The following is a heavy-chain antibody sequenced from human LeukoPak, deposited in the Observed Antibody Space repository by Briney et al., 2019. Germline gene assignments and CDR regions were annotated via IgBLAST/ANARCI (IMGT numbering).Heavy chain of an antibody. CDR3: AKLKSGSTWYLSYFDY. J-gene: IGHJ4*02. CDR1: GFTVSSNY. D-gene: IGHD6-13*01. V-gene: IGHV3-53*01. Sequence: SGGSLRLSCAASGFTVSSNYMSWVRQAPGKGLEWVSVIYSGGSTYYADSVKGRFTISRDNSKNTLYLQMNSLRAEDTAVYYCAKLKSGSTWYLSYFDYWGQGTLVTVSS. CDR2: IYSGGST.